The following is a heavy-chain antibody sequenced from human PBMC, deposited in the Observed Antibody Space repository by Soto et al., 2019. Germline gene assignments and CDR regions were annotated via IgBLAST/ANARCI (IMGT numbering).Heavy chain of an antibody. CDR1: GFTFSNYA. CDR3: AKVKCERSLNDAFDG. J-gene: IGHJ3*01. V-gene: IGHV3-30*18. Sequence: QVQLVESGGGGVQPGRSLRLSCAASGFTFSNYAIHWVRQAPGKGLEWVALISYDGTMKSYADSVKGRFTVSRDNSNNTLYLQMRSLTTEDTARYYCAKVKCERSLNDAFDGWGQGTMVTVSS. CDR2: ISYDGTMK.